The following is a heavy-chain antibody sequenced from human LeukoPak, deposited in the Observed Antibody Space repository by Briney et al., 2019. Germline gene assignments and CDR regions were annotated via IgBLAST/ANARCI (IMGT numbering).Heavy chain of an antibody. D-gene: IGHD1-26*01. CDR2: INSDGSST. V-gene: IGHV3-74*01. CDR1: GFTFSSYW. J-gene: IGHJ4*02. Sequence: GGSLRLSCAASGFTFSSYWMHWVRQAPGKGLVWVSRINSDGSSTSYADSVKGRFTISRDNAKNTLYLQMNSLRAEDTAVYYCARTWELLPDFDYWGQGTLVTVSS. CDR3: ARTWELLPDFDY.